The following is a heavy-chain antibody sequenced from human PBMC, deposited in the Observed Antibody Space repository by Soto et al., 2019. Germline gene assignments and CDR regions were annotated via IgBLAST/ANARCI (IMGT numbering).Heavy chain of an antibody. Sequence: VGALRLSCAASGFTFSSYAMHWVRQAPGKGLEWVAVISYDGSNKYYADSVKGRFTISRDNSKNTLYLQMNSLRAEDTAVYYCARDSDSNCWRAGMDVWGQGTTVTVSS. CDR3: ARDSDSNCWRAGMDV. V-gene: IGHV3-30-3*01. CDR1: GFTFSSYA. D-gene: IGHD4-4*01. CDR2: ISYDGSNK. J-gene: IGHJ6*02.